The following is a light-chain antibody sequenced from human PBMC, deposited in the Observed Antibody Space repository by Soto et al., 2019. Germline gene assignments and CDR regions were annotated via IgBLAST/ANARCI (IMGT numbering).Light chain of an antibody. CDR2: EVS. Sequence: SALTQPASVSGSPGQSITISCIGTSSDVGNYNYVSWYQQHPGKAPKVVIYEVSNRPSGVSNRFSGSKSGNTASLTISGLQAEDEADYYCSSYTSSSTLYVFGTGTKVTVL. V-gene: IGLV2-14*01. CDR3: SSYTSSSTLYV. CDR1: SSDVGNYNY. J-gene: IGLJ1*01.